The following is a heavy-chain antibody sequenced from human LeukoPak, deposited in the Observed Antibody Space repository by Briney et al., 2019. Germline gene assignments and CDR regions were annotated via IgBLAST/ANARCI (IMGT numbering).Heavy chain of an antibody. CDR3: AKDHPYSYAHYYFDY. CDR2: ISYDGSDK. J-gene: IGHJ4*02. D-gene: IGHD5-18*01. CDR1: GFTFSSHA. Sequence: GGSLRLSCAASGFTFSSHAMHWVRQAPGKGLEWVAIISYDGSDKYYADSVKGRFTISRDNSKNTLYLQMNSLRAEDTAVYYCAKDHPYSYAHYYFDYWGQGTLVTVSS. V-gene: IGHV3-30*18.